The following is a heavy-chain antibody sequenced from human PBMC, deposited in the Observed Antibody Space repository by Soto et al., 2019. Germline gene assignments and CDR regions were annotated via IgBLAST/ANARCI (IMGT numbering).Heavy chain of an antibody. D-gene: IGHD2-2*01. CDR1: GYTFTSYY. J-gene: IGHJ6*02. Sequence: ASVKVSCKASGYTFTSYYMHWERQAPGQGLEWMGIINPSGGSTSYAQKFQGRVTMTRDTSTSTVYMELSSLRSEDTAVYYCARDLDPPEYCSSTSCYVGMDVWSQGTTVTVSS. V-gene: IGHV1-46*03. CDR2: INPSGGST. CDR3: ARDLDPPEYCSSTSCYVGMDV.